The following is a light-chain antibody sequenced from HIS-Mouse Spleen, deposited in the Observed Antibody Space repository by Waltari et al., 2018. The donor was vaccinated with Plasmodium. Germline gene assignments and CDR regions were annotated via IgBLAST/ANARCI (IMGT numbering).Light chain of an antibody. CDR3: QAWDSSTAWV. V-gene: IGLV3-1*01. CDR1: KLGDKY. CDR2: QDS. Sequence: SYELTQPPSVSVSPGQTASITCSGDKLGDKYACWYQQKPGQSPVLVSYQDSKRPSGIPERFSGSHSGNTATLTISGTQAMDEADYYCQAWDSSTAWVFGGGTKLTVL. J-gene: IGLJ2*01.